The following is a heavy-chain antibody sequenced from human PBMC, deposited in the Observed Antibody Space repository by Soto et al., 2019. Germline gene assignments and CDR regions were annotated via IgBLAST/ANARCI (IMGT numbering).Heavy chain of an antibody. J-gene: IGHJ5*02. CDR3: ARDHSGQRYNWFDP. CDR2: IYYSGST. D-gene: IGHD2-15*01. CDR1: GGSISSGGYY. V-gene: IGHV4-31*02. Sequence: PSDTLSLTCTVSGGSISSGGYYWSWIRQHPGKGLEWIGYIYYSGSTYYNPSLKSRVTISVDTSKNQFSPKLSSVTAADTAVYYCARDHSGQRYNWFDPWGQGTLVTVSS.